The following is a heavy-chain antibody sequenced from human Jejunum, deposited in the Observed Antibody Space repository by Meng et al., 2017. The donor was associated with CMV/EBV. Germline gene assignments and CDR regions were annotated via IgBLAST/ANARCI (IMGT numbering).Heavy chain of an antibody. V-gene: IGHV4-39*01. CDR3: ARHVSPYYDFWSGYYRTQLRYFDY. CDR2: IYYRGST. J-gene: IGHJ4*02. Sequence: GWIRQTPGKGLEGIGSIYYRGSTYYNPSIKSRVTISVDKYKNQFSLKLSSVTAADTAVYYCARHVSPYYDFWSGYYRTQLRYFDYWGQGTLVTVSS. D-gene: IGHD3-3*01.